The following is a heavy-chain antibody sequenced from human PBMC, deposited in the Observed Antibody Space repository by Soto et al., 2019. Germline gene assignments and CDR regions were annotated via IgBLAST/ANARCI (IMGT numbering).Heavy chain of an antibody. CDR1: GYTFTSYG. J-gene: IGHJ4*02. CDR3: ARPYYDILTGYYPLGY. D-gene: IGHD3-9*01. Sequence: EASVKVSCKASGYTFTSYGISWVRQAPGQGLEWMGWISAYNGNTNYAQKLQGRVTMTTDTSTSTAYMELRSLRSDDTAVYYCARPYYDILTGYYPLGYWGQGTLVTVSS. V-gene: IGHV1-18*01. CDR2: ISAYNGNT.